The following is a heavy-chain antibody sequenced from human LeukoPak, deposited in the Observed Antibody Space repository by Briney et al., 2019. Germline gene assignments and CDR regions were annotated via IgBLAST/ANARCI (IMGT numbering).Heavy chain of an antibody. CDR1: GYSISSGYY. CDR2: LYDSGST. J-gene: IGHJ4*02. CDR3: ARASYSYDINGWVPFDY. Sequence: SETLSLTCTVSGYSISSGYYWGWIRQPAGKGLEWIGRLYDSGSTNYNPSLKSRVTMSGDTSKNQFSLRLSSVTAADTAVYYCARASYSYDINGWVPFDYWGQGTLVTVSS. D-gene: IGHD3-22*01. V-gene: IGHV4-38-2*02.